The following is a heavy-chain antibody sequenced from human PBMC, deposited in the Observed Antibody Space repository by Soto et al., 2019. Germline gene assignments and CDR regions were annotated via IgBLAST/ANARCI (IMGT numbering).Heavy chain of an antibody. CDR1: GYSFTTYW. CDR3: AGGGVRGVITRTRDYYGMDA. D-gene: IGHD3-10*01. V-gene: IGHV5-10-1*01. Sequence: GESLKISCQASGYSFTTYWISWVRQMPGKGLECMGRIDPTDSYTDYGPSSQGHVTISADKSISTAYLQWSSLKASDTAMYYCAGGGVRGVITRTRDYYGMDAWGQGTTVTVS. CDR2: IDPTDSYT. J-gene: IGHJ6*02.